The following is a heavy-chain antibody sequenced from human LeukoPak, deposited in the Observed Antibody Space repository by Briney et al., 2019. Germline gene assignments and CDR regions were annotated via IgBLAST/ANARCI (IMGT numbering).Heavy chain of an antibody. CDR3: ARMTKVTLIDH. CDR1: GFTFSTYA. Sequence: GGSLRLSCAASGFTFSTYAMSWVRQAPGKGLEWVSAISGDGGTIYYADSVKGRFTISRHNSKNTLYLQMNSLRAEDTAVYYCARMTKVTLIDHWGQGTLVTVSS. CDR2: ISGDGGTI. J-gene: IGHJ4*02. D-gene: IGHD4-11*01. V-gene: IGHV3-23*01.